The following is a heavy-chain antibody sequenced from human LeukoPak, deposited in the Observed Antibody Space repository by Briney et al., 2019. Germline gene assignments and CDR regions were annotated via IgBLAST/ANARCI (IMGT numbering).Heavy chain of an antibody. CDR3: ARDEDTQFDY. V-gene: IGHV4-34*01. D-gene: IGHD2-15*01. Sequence: PSETLSLTCAVYGGSFSGYYWSWIRQPPGKGLEWIGEINHSGSTNYNPSLKSRVTMSVDTSKNQFSLKLSSVTAADTAVYYCARDEDTQFDYWGQGTLVTVS. CDR1: GGSFSGYY. J-gene: IGHJ4*02. CDR2: INHSGST.